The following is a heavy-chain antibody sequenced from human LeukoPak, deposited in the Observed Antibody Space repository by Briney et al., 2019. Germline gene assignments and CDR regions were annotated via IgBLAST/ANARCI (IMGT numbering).Heavy chain of an antibody. D-gene: IGHD6-13*01. J-gene: IGHJ5*02. CDR1: GYTFTGYY. V-gene: IGHV1-2*02. CDR2: INPNSGGT. Sequence: ASVKVCCKASGYTFTGYYMHWVRQAPGQGLEWMGWINPNSGGTNYAQKFQGRVTMTRDTSISTAYMELSRLRSDDTAVYYCARVFGSAAADALKNWFDPWGQGTLVTVSS. CDR3: ARVFGSAAADALKNWFDP.